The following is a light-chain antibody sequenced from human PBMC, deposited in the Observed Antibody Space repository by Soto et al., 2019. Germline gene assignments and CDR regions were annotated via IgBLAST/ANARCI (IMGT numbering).Light chain of an antibody. V-gene: IGKV2-28*01. CDR1: QSLLHSNGYNY. J-gene: IGKJ5*01. Sequence: DIVMTQSPLSLPVTPGEPASISCRSSQSLLHSNGYNYLDWYLQKPGQSPQLLIYMGSNRSSGVPYRFSGSGSGTDFTLKISRVEAEDVGVYYCMQALLTPYTVVQGTRLEIK. CDR2: MGS. CDR3: MQALLTPYT.